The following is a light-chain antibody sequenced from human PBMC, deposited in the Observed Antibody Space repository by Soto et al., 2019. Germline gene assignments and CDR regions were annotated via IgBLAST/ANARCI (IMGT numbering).Light chain of an antibody. V-gene: IGKV1-5*01. CDR1: QSISSC. J-gene: IGKJ4*01. CDR2: DAS. Sequence: DIQMTQSPSTLSASVGDRVTITCRASQSISSCLPWYQQKPGKAPKLLIYDASSLESGVPSRFSGSGSGTEFTRTVSSLEPADVATNCSHQYTGYAYTFGGGTKGEIK. CDR3: HQYTGYAYT.